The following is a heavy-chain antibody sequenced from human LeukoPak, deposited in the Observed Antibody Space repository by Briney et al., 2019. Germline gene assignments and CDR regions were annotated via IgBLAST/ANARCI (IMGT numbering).Heavy chain of an antibody. V-gene: IGHV1-69*05. CDR2: FIPIFGTA. J-gene: IGHJ6*03. CDR3: ASSPHRSVPAAIRVYYYYMDV. Sequence: ASVKVSCKASGGTFSSYAISWVRQAPGQGLEWMGGFIPIFGTANYAQKFQGRVTITTDESTSTAYMELSSLRSEDTAVYYCASSPHRSVPAAIRVYYYYMDVWGKGTTVTVSS. D-gene: IGHD2-2*01. CDR1: GGTFSSYA.